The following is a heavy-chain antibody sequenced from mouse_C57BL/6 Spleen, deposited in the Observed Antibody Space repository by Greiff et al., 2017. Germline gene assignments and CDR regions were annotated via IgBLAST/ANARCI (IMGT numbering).Heavy chain of an antibody. D-gene: IGHD4-1*02. J-gene: IGHJ4*01. V-gene: IGHV1-59*01. CDR2: LDPSDSYT. Sequence: VKLQQPGAELVRPGTSVKLSCKASGYTFTSYWLPWVKQRPGQGLEWIGVLDPSDSYTNYNQKFKGKATLTVDTSSSTAYMQLSSLTSEDSAVYYCARRQLGRAMDYWGQGTSVTVSS. CDR3: ARRQLGRAMDY. CDR1: GYTFTSYW.